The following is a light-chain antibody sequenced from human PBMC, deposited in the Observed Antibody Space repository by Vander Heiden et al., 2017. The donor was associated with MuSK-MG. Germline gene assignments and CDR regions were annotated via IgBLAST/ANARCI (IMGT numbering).Light chain of an antibody. CDR1: QSISSY. V-gene: IGKV1-39*01. CDR3: QQCDGTLLT. Sequence: DIQMTQSPSSLSASVGDRVTITCRASQSISSYLNWYQQKPGKAPKLLIYAASSLQSGVPSRFSGSGSGTDFTLTISRLQPEDIATYYCQQCDGTLLTFGGGTKVEIK. J-gene: IGKJ4*01. CDR2: AAS.